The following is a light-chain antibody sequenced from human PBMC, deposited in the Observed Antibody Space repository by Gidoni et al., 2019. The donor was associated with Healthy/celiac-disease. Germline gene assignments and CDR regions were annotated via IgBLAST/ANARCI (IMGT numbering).Light chain of an antibody. CDR3: QQYKNWTQKYT. CDR2: GAS. Sequence: DIVMTQSPSTLSVSPGERATLSCRASQSVSSNLAWYQQKPGQAPRLLIYGASTRATGIPARLSGSGSGTEFTLTISSLQSEDVAVYYCQQYKNWTQKYTFGQXTKLEIK. V-gene: IGKV3-15*01. CDR1: QSVSSN. J-gene: IGKJ2*01.